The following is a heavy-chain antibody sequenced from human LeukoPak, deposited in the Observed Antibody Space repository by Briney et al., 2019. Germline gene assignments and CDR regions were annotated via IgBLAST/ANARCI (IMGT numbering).Heavy chain of an antibody. CDR3: ASVRNLVATSRPGDGDYFDY. Sequence: PGGSLRLSCAASGFTFSSYSMNWIRQPPGKGLEWIGDIYYSGSTNYSTNYNPSLKSRVTISIDTSKKQFSLKLSSVTAADTAVYYCASVRNLVATSRPGDGDYFDYWGQGTLVTVSS. CDR2: IYYSGSTNYST. D-gene: IGHD5-12*01. J-gene: IGHJ4*02. V-gene: IGHV4-59*01. CDR1: GFTFSSYS.